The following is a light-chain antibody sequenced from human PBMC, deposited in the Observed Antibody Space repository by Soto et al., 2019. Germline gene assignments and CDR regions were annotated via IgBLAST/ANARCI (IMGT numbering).Light chain of an antibody. Sequence: EIVMTQSPATLSVSPGERATLSCRASQSVSSNLAWYQQKPGQAPRLLIYGASTRATGIPARFSGSGSGTEFPPPIGSLRSEVFAVYYCQQYNNWPPYTFGRGTKLEIK. J-gene: IGKJ2*01. CDR2: GAS. CDR3: QQYNNWPPYT. CDR1: QSVSSN. V-gene: IGKV3-15*01.